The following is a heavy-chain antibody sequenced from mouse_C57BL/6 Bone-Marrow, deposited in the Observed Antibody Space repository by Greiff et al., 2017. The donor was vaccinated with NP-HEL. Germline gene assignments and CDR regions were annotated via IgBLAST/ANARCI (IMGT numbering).Heavy chain of an antibody. J-gene: IGHJ3*01. CDR3: TREGALLPWFAY. Sequence: EVMLVESGEGLVKLGGSLKLSCAASGFTFSSYAMSWVRQTPEKRLEWVAYISSGGDYIYYADTVKGRFTISRDNARNTLYLQMSSLKSEDTAMYYCTREGALLPWFAYWGQGTLVTVSA. D-gene: IGHD1-1*01. CDR1: GFTFSSYA. V-gene: IGHV5-9-1*02. CDR2: ISSGGDYI.